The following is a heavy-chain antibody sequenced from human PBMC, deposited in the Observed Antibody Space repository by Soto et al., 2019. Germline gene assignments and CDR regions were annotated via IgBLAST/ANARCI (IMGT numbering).Heavy chain of an antibody. CDR1: GGSFRGHY. Sequence: PSETLSLTCAVYGGSFRGHYLTWIRQPPGTGLEWTGEINHSGSTNYNPSLKSRVTISVDTSKNQFSLKLTSVTAADTAVYYCARDKITGLFDYWGQGTLVTVSS. CDR2: INHSGST. V-gene: IGHV4-34*01. J-gene: IGHJ4*02. D-gene: IGHD2-8*02. CDR3: ARDKITGLFDY.